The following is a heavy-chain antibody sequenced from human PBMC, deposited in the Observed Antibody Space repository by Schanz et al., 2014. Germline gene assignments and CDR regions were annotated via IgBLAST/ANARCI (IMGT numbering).Heavy chain of an antibody. D-gene: IGHD4-17*01. CDR2: ISGTTTYT. Sequence: EQLLQSGGGLVQPGGSLRLSCAASGFTFSDYYMSWIRQAPGKGLEWVSYISGTTTYTNYADSVKGRFTISRDNAKNSLYLQMNSLRAEDTAVYYCARDRGHGDLPGDIWGQGTMVTVSS. V-gene: IGHV3-11*05. CDR3: ARDRGHGDLPGDI. CDR1: GFTFSDYY. J-gene: IGHJ3*02.